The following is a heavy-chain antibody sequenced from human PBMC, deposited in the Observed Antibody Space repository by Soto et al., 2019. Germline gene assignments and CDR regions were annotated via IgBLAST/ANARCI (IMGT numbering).Heavy chain of an antibody. CDR1: GFSNYA. CDR3: STNWGGANYFDN. V-gene: IGHV3-23*01. Sequence: EVQLLESGGGLVQPGGSLRLSCAVSGFSNYAMSWVRQAPGKGLQWVSSISGSGGSAYYADSVKGRFTISRDNSNRDKSQTTLYLQMDRLRAEDTAVYYCSTNWGGANYFDNWGQGTLVTVSS. D-gene: IGHD7-27*01. CDR2: ISGSGGSA. J-gene: IGHJ4*02.